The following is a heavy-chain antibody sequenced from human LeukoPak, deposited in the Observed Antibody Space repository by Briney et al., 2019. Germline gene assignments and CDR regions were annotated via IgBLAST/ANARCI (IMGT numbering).Heavy chain of an antibody. J-gene: IGHJ6*03. Sequence: GSLRLSCAASGFTFSSYSMNWVRQAPGKGLEWIGYIYYAGSTNYNPSLKSRVTMSVDMSRNQFSLRMTSVTAADTAVYYCAREAQDFRTGNHRPGHYDYMDVWGKGTAVTVSS. CDR2: IYYAGST. D-gene: IGHD1-14*01. V-gene: IGHV4-59*01. CDR1: GFTFSSYS. CDR3: AREAQDFRTGNHRPGHYDYMDV.